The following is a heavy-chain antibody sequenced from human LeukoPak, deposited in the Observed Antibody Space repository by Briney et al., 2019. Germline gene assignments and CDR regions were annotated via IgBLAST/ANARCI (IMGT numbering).Heavy chain of an antibody. V-gene: IGHV1-2*02. D-gene: IGHD3-10*01. CDR3: VRGPIGASAY. CDR1: GYTFTDSY. Sequence: ASVKVSCKPSGYTFTDSYIHWVRQAPGVGLQWMGWISPNSGDTKYAEDFQDRVTMTRDTSINTAYMELTGLTPDDTAVYYCVRGPIGASAYWGRGTLVTVSS. CDR2: ISPNSGDT. J-gene: IGHJ4*02.